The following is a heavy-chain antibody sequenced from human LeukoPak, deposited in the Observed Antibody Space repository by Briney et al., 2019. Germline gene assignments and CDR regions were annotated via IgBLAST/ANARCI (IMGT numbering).Heavy chain of an antibody. CDR2: ISYDGSNK. Sequence: GGSLRLSCAASGFTFSSYAMHWVRQAPGKGLEWVAVISYDGSNKYYADSVKGRFTISRDNSKNTLYLQMNSLRAEDTAVYYCAREYYDSSLYYFDYWGQGTLSPSPQ. CDR3: AREYYDSSLYYFDY. CDR1: GFTFSSYA. D-gene: IGHD3-22*01. J-gene: IGHJ4*02. V-gene: IGHV3-30-3*01.